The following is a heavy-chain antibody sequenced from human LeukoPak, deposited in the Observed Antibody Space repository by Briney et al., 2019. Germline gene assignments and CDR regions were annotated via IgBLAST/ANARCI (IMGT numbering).Heavy chain of an antibody. CDR1: GFTFSSYA. J-gene: IGHJ4*02. CDR3: ARDQYSGYDLHYFDY. V-gene: IGHV3-30-3*01. Sequence: GGSLRLSCAASGFTFSSYAMHWVRQAPGKGLEWVAVISYDGSNKYYADSVKGRFTISRDNSKNTLYLQMNSLRAEDTAVYYCARDQYSGYDLHYFDYWGQGTLVTVSS. CDR2: ISYDGSNK. D-gene: IGHD5-12*01.